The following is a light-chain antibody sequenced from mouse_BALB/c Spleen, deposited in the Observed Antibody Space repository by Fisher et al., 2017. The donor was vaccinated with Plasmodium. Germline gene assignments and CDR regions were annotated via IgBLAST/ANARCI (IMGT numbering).Light chain of an antibody. V-gene: IGKV1-135*01. J-gene: IGKJ4*01. CDR3: FQASHVLLT. Sequence: VMTQTPLTLSVTIGQPASISCKSSQSLLNSDGKTFLSWLFQRPGQSPKRLIYLVSKLDSGVPDRFSASGSGTDFTLKISSVEAEDLGVYYCFQASHVLLTFGSGTKLEIK. CDR1: QSLLNSDGKTF. CDR2: LVS.